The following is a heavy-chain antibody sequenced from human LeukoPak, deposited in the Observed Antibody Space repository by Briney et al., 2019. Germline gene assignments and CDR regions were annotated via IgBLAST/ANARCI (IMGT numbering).Heavy chain of an antibody. CDR2: ISGSSGNT. CDR1: GFTFSSYG. CDR3: AKGPSWSGYDGGLLDY. J-gene: IGHJ4*02. Sequence: PGGSLRLSCAASGFTFSSYGMHWVRQAPGKGLEWVSAISGSSGNTYYADSVKGRFTISRDNAKNSLYLQMNSLRAEGTAVYYCAKGPSWSGYDGGLLDYWGQGTLVTVSS. D-gene: IGHD5-12*01. V-gene: IGHV3-21*01.